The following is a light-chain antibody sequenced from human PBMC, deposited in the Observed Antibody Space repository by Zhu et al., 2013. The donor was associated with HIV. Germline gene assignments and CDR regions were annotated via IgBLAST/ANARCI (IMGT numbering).Light chain of an antibody. J-gene: IGKJ1*01. CDR2: AAS. V-gene: IGKV1-27*01. CDR3: QKYNNVPTT. Sequence: DIQMTQSPSFLSASVGDRVTITCRASQGIRNSLAWYQQEPGKVPKLLIYAASTLQSGVPSRFSGSGSGTDFTLTINSLQPEDVATYYCQKYNNVPTTFGQ. CDR1: QGIRNS.